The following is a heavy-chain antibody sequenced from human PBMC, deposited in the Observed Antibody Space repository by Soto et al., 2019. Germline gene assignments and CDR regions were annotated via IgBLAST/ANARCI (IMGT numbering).Heavy chain of an antibody. V-gene: IGHV4-61*08. J-gene: IGHJ4*02. CDR3: ARGGSMGSGWTRLDY. CDR2: IYYSGST. CDR1: GGSISSGDYY. D-gene: IGHD6-19*01. Sequence: SETLYLTCTVSGGSISSGDYYWSWIRQPPGKGLEWIGYIYYSGSTNYNPSLKSRVTISVDTSKNQFSLKLSSVTAADTAVYYCARGGSMGSGWTRLDYWGQGTLVTVSS.